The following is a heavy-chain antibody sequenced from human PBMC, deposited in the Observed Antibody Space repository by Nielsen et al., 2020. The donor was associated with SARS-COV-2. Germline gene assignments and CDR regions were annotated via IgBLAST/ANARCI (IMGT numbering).Heavy chain of an antibody. Sequence: SETLSLTCTVSGGSISSYYWSWIRQPPGKGLEWIGYIYYSGSTNYNPSLKSRVTISVDTSKNQFSLKLGSVTAADTAVYYCASPGCSSTSCWPTFDYWGQGTLVTVSS. CDR2: IYYSGST. CDR1: GGSISSYY. D-gene: IGHD2-2*01. J-gene: IGHJ4*02. CDR3: ASPGCSSTSCWPTFDY. V-gene: IGHV4-59*01.